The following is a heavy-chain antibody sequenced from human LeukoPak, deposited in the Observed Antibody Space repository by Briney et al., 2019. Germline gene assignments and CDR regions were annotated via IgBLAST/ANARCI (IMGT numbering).Heavy chain of an antibody. CDR1: GFTFSDYY. CDR3: ARALRTVWGYYFDY. J-gene: IGHJ4*02. V-gene: IGHV3-11*04. D-gene: IGHD4-17*01. CDR2: ISSSGNTI. Sequence: PGGSLRLSCAASGFTFSDYYMSWIRQAPGKGLEWVSYISSSGNTIYYADSVKGRFTISRDNAKNSVYLLMNSLRAEDTAVYYCARALRTVWGYYFDYWGQGTLVTVSS.